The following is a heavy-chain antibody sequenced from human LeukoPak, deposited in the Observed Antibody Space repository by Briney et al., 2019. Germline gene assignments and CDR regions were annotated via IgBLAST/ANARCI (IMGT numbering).Heavy chain of an antibody. V-gene: IGHV1-18*01. D-gene: IGHD3-22*01. Sequence: ASVKVSCKASGYTFTSYGISWVRQAPGQGLEWMGWISGYNGHTNYAQKLQGRVTMTTDTSTSTAYMELRSLRSDDTAVYYCARHRLPRVYYDSSGYYHDAFDIWGRGTMVTVSS. J-gene: IGHJ3*02. CDR3: ARHRLPRVYYDSSGYYHDAFDI. CDR1: GYTFTSYG. CDR2: ISGYNGHT.